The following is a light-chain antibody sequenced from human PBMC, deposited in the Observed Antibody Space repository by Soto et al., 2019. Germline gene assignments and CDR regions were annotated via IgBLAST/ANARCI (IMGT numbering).Light chain of an antibody. V-gene: IGKV3-11*01. CDR1: QSVSSY. Sequence: EIVLTQSPATLSLSPGERATLYCRASQSVSSYFAWYQQKPGQAPRLLISDASNRATGIPARFSGSGSGTDFTLTISSLEPEDFAVYYCQQRSNWPLTFGGGTKVEIK. CDR2: DAS. CDR3: QQRSNWPLT. J-gene: IGKJ4*02.